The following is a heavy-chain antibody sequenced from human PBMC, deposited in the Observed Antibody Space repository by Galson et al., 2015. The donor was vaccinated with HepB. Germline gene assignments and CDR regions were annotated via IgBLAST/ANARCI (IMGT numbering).Heavy chain of an antibody. D-gene: IGHD6-6*01. CDR1: GYIFSDYD. Sequence: SVKVSCKASGYIFSDYDIHWVRQAPGQGLEWMGWISAYNGNTNYAQKLQGRVTMTTDTSTSTAYMELRSLRSDDTAVYYCARARPQGSSVWVSWFDPWGQGTLVTVSS. J-gene: IGHJ5*02. CDR2: ISAYNGNT. CDR3: ARARPQGSSVWVSWFDP. V-gene: IGHV1-18*01.